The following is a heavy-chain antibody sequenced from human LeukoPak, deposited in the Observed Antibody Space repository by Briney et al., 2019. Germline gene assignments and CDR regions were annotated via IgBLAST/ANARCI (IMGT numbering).Heavy chain of an antibody. D-gene: IGHD3-16*01. CDR2: ISWNSSSI. V-gene: IGHV3-48*04. CDR1: GFTFSNYW. CDR3: ARDHRAGESLMQVY. J-gene: IGHJ4*02. Sequence: GGSLRLSCAASGFTFSNYWMLWVRQAPGKGLEWVSGISWNSSSIHYADSVKGRFTISRDNAKNSLYLQMNSLRAEDTAVYYCARDHRAGESLMQVYWGQGTLVTVSS.